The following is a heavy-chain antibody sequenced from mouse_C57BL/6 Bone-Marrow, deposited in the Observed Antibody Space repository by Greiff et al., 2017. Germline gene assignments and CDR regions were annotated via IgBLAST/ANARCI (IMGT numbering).Heavy chain of an antibody. V-gene: IGHV5-4*01. J-gene: IGHJ2*01. D-gene: IGHD2-12*01. CDR3: ARDLELYDY. CDR2: LSDGGSYT. CDR1: GFTFSSYA. Sequence: EVQLVESGGGLVKPGGSLKLSCAASGFTFSSYAMSWVRQTPEKRLEWVATLSDGGSYTYYPDNVKGRFTISRDNAKNNLYLQMSHLKSEDTAMYYCARDLELYDYWGQGTTLTVSS.